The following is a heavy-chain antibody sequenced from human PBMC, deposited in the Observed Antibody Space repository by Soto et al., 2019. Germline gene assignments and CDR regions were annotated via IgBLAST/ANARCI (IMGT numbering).Heavy chain of an antibody. J-gene: IGHJ6*02. Sequence: PSETLSLTCAVYGGSFSGYYWSWIRQPPGKGLEWVGEINHSGSTNYNPSLKSRVTISVDTSKNQFSLKLSSVTAADTAVYYCARLSESSRKIYYYYGMGVWGQGTTVTVSS. D-gene: IGHD6-13*01. V-gene: IGHV4-34*01. CDR2: INHSGST. CDR1: GGSFSGYY. CDR3: ARLSESSRKIYYYYGMGV.